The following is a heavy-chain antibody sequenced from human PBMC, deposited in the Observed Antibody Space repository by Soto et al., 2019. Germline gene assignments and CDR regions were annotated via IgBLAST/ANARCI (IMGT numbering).Heavy chain of an antibody. J-gene: IGHJ5*02. CDR2: IIPIFGTA. CDR3: AREGGYAYVNWFDP. V-gene: IGHV1-69*12. CDR1: GGTFSSYA. D-gene: IGHD5-12*01. Sequence: QVQLVQSGAEVKKPGSSVKVSCKASGGTFSSYAISWVRQAPGQGLEWMGGIIPIFGTANYAQKFQGRVTITADESTGTADMELSSLRSEDTAVYYCAREGGYAYVNWFDPWGQGTLVTVSS.